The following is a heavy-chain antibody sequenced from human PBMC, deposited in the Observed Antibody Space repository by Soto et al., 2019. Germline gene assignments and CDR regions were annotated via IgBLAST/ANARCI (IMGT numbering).Heavy chain of an antibody. V-gene: IGHV1-69*13. CDR2: IIPMFGTP. D-gene: IGHD3-22*01. CDR3: ARPLRDSNFYHGLAV. CDR1: GGTFSKYA. J-gene: IGHJ6*04. Sequence: SVKVSCTASGGTFSKYAISWVRQAPGQGLEWLGRIIPMFGTPNYAQKFQGRVTISADESTTTAYLELSSLRSADTAVYFCARPLRDSNFYHGLAVWGKGNTVTVFS.